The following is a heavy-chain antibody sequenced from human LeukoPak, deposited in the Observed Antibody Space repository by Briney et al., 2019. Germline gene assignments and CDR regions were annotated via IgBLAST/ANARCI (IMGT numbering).Heavy chain of an antibody. Sequence: SETLSLICTVSGGSISSYSYYWGWLRQPPGKGLEWLGSINYSGSTNYTPSLKTRVTISVDTSRDQFSLKMSSVTAADTAVYYCVTIMYDSSGYSYFDLWGQGTLVTVSS. V-gene: IGHV4-39*01. CDR1: GGSISSYSYY. J-gene: IGHJ4*02. CDR3: VTIMYDSSGYSYFDL. D-gene: IGHD3-22*01. CDR2: INYSGST.